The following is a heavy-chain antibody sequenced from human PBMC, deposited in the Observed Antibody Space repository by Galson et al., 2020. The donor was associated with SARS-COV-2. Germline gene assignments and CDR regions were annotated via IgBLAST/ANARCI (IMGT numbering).Heavy chain of an antibody. CDR2: ISNRGDTI. CDR3: ARESWGSLDP. CDR1: GFTFSDAH. D-gene: IGHD3-16*01. V-gene: IGHV3-11*01. Sequence: GESLKISCAASGFTFSDAHMSWIRQPPGQGLEWISYISNRGDTIYYADSVKGRSTISRDNAKNLLYLQMNSLRVEDTAMYYCARESWGSLDPWGQGTLVTVSS. J-gene: IGHJ5*02.